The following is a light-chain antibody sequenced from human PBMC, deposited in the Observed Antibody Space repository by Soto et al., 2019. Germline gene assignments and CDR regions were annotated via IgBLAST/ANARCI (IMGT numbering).Light chain of an antibody. CDR3: SSYTSSSTHYV. Sequence: QSALTQPASGSGSPGQSITISFTGTSTDVGGYNYASWYQQHPDKAPKLMIYDVSNRPSGVSNRFSGSKSGNTASLAISGLQPEDGADYYCSSYTSSSTHYVFGTGTKLTVL. CDR1: STDVGGYNY. J-gene: IGLJ1*01. V-gene: IGLV2-14*01. CDR2: DVS.